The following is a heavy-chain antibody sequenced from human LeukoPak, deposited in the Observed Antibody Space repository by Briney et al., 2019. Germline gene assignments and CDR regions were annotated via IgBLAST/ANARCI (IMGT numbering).Heavy chain of an antibody. D-gene: IGHD6-13*01. Sequence: SGTLSLTCAVYGGSFSGHYWSWVRQPPGTGLEWFGEINHSGSTIYNPSLKSRVTMGVDTSKNQFSLKLSSVTAADAAVYYCARVQQQRALYAFDIWGHGTLVTVSS. V-gene: IGHV4-34*01. CDR1: GGSFSGHY. J-gene: IGHJ3*02. CDR3: ARVQQQRALYAFDI. CDR2: INHSGST.